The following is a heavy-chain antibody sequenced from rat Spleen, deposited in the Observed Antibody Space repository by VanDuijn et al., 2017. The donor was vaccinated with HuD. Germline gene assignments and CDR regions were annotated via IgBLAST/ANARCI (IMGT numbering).Heavy chain of an antibody. CDR3: ARDLPGYKGVMDA. V-gene: IGHV2-43*01. D-gene: IGHD1-4*01. CDR1: GFSLTSYH. Sequence: QVQLKESGPVLVQASETLSLTCTVSGFSLTSYHVSWVRQPPGKGLEWMGVIWTGGSTAYNSLLKSRLSISRDTSKSQVFLKMNSRQTEDTATYYCARDLPGYKGVMDAWGQGASVTVSS. CDR2: IWTGGST. J-gene: IGHJ4*01.